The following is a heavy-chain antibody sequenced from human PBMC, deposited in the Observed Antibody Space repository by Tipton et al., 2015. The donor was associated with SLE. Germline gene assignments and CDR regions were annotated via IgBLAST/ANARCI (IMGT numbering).Heavy chain of an antibody. D-gene: IGHD6-13*01. V-gene: IGHV4-61*09. Sequence: TLSLTCTVSGGSISSGSYYWSWIRQPAGKGLEWIGHISISGSTNYNPSLKSRVTISVDTSKNQFSLKLSSVTAADTAVYYCAGRGYSSSWYYFDYWGQGTLVTVSS. CDR3: AGRGYSSSWYYFDY. CDR2: ISISGST. J-gene: IGHJ4*02. CDR1: GGSISSGSYY.